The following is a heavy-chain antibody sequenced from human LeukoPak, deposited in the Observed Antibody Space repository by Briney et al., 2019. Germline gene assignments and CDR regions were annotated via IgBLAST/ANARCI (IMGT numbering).Heavy chain of an antibody. Sequence: PSETRSLTCAVYGGSFSGYYWSWIRQPPGKGLGWIGEINHSGSTNYNPSLKSRVTISVDTSKNQFSLKLSSVTAADTAVYYCARGRPTYYDFWSGDPTHYYYYYGMDVWGQGTTVTVSS. CDR1: GGSFSGYY. V-gene: IGHV4-34*01. CDR3: ARGRPTYYDFWSGDPTHYYYYYGMDV. D-gene: IGHD3-3*01. CDR2: INHSGST. J-gene: IGHJ6*02.